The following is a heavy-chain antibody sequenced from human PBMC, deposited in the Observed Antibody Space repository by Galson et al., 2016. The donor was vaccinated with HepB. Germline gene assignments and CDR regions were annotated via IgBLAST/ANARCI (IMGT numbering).Heavy chain of an antibody. CDR1: GGSFNGYY. CDR3: AKICSGGSCREGP. J-gene: IGHJ5*02. V-gene: IGHV4-34*01. D-gene: IGHD2-15*01. Sequence: SETLSLTCALHGGSFNGYYWSWVRQSPGKGLEWIGEINYSGSTKYSPSLERRVTISVDTSKKQFSLNLTSVTAAATAVYYCAKICSGGSCREGPWGQGTLVTVSS. CDR2: INYSGST.